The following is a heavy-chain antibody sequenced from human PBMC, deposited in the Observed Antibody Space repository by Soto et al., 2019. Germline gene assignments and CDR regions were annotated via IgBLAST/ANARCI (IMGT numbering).Heavy chain of an antibody. CDR3: ARGPDDSDVPRWDY. CDR1: GYNFNQYY. CDR2: INLRGGTT. J-gene: IGHJ4*02. V-gene: IGHV1-46*02. D-gene: IGHD4-17*01. Sequence: QVPLMQSGAEVRKPGASVRLSCETSGYNFNQYYIHWVRQAPGQGLEWMGIINLRGGTTEYAHKFRGRVTVTGDTSTSTAYMELRSLRSEDTDIYFCARGPDDSDVPRWDYWGQGTLVTVSS.